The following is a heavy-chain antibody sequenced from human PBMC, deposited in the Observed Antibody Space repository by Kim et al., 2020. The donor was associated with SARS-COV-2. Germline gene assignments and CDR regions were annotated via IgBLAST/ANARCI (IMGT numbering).Heavy chain of an antibody. Sequence: SETLSLTCTVSGGSISSYYWSWIRQPPGKGLEWIGYIYYSGSTNYNPSLKSRVTISVDTSKNQFSLKLSSVTAADTAVYYCARSGPLIVVVPAADWYFDLWGRGTLVTVSS. CDR3: ARSGPLIVVVPAADWYFDL. CDR2: IYYSGST. CDR1: GGSISSYY. V-gene: IGHV4-59*13. J-gene: IGHJ2*01. D-gene: IGHD2-2*01.